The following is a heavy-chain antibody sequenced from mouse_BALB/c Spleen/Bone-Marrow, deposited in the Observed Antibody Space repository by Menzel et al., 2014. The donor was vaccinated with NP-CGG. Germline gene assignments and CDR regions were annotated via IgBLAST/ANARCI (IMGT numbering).Heavy chain of an antibody. V-gene: IGHV14-3*02. Sequence: EVNVVESGAELVKPGASAKLSCTASGFNIKDTYMHWVKQRPEQGLEWIGRIDPANGNTKYDPKFQGKATTTADTSSNTAYLQLSSLTSEDTAVYYCARWEYYAMDYWGQGTSVTVSS. D-gene: IGHD4-1*01. CDR1: GFNIKDTY. J-gene: IGHJ4*01. CDR3: ARWEYYAMDY. CDR2: IDPANGNT.